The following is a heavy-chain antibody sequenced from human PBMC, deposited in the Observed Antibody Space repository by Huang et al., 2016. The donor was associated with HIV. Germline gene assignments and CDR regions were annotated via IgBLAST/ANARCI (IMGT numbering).Heavy chain of an antibody. V-gene: IGHV4-59*01. CDR1: GGSISSYY. CDR2: IYYSGST. CDR3: ARGPSPWLQEAFDI. Sequence: QVQLQESGPGLVKPSETLSLTCTVSGGSISSYYWSLIRQPPGKGLECIGYIYYSGSTNDNPSLKSRVTISVDTSKNQFSLKLRSVTAADTAVYYCARGPSPWLQEAFDIWGQGTMVTVSS. J-gene: IGHJ3*02. D-gene: IGHD5-12*01.